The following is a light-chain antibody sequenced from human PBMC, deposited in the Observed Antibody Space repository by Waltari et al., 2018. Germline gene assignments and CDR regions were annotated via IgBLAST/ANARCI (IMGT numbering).Light chain of an antibody. V-gene: IGLV4-69*01. CDR1: SGHSSYA. J-gene: IGLJ3*02. CDR2: LNSDGSH. Sequence: QVVLTQSPSASASLGASVKLTCTLSSGHSSYAIAWHQQQPEKGPRYLMKLNSDGSHRKGDGIPDRLAGSSSGAERYLIISSLQSEDEGDYYCQAWGTGTKRMFGGGTRLAVL. CDR3: QAWGTGTKRM.